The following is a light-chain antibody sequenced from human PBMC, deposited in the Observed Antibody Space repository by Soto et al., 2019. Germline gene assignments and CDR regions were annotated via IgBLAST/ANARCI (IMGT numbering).Light chain of an antibody. Sequence: EIVLTQSPDTLSLSPGERATLSCRASQSVSSYLAWYQQKPGQAPSLLIYDASNRATGIPDRFSGSGSGTDFTLTISSLEPEDFAIYYCQQHGSSPPVTFGRGTKVEIK. CDR2: DAS. V-gene: IGKV3-11*01. J-gene: IGKJ4*01. CDR3: QQHGSSPPVT. CDR1: QSVSSY.